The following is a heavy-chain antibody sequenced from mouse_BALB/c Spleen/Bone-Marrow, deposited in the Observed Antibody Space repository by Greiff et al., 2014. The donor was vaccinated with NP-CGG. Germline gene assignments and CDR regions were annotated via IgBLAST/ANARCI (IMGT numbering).Heavy chain of an antibody. CDR1: GYTFSNYW. D-gene: IGHD2-4*01. Sequence: VKLMEPGAELMKPGASVKISCKATGYTFSNYWIEWVKQRPGHGLEWIGEILPGSGTTNYNEKFDDKAAFTADTSSNTAYMQLSSLTSEDSAVYYCARGLPLDFWGQGTTLTVSS. V-gene: IGHV1-9*01. J-gene: IGHJ2*01. CDR2: ILPGSGTT. CDR3: ARGLPLDF.